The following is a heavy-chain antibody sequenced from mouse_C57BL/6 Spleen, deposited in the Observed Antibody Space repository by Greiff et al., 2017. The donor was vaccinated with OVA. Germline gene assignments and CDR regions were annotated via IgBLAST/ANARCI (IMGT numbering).Heavy chain of an antibody. CDR2: IYPGDGDT. J-gene: IGHJ2*01. Sequence: QVQLQQSGPELVKPGASVKISCKASGYAFSSSWMNWVKQRPGKGLEWIGRIYPGDGDTNYNGKFKGKATLTADKSSSTGYMQLSSLTSEDSAVYFCARSETAQALDYWGQGTTLTVSS. CDR3: ARSETAQALDY. CDR1: GYAFSSSW. V-gene: IGHV1-82*01. D-gene: IGHD3-2*02.